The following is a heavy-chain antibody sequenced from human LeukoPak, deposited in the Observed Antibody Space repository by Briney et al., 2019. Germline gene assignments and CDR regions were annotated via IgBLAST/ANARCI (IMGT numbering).Heavy chain of an antibody. CDR1: GFSLTTTGVG. J-gene: IGHJ4*02. CDR2: SYWNNDK. V-gene: IGHV2-5*01. D-gene: IGHD3-10*01. Sequence: SGPTLVNPTQTPTLTCTFSGFSLTTTGVGVAWIRQPPGKALEWLAVSYWNNDKSYSPSLKSRLTITKDTSKNQVVLKMTNMEPVDTATYYCAHKGRGSGSYNMWGQGTLVTVSS. CDR3: AHKGRGSGSYNM.